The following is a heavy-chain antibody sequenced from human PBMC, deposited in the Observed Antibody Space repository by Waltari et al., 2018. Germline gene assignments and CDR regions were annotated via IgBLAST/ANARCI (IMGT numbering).Heavy chain of an antibody. D-gene: IGHD6-13*01. Sequence: EGQLVESGGGLVKPGGSLRLSCAATGFDFNTYAMNWVRQAPGKGLEWVADISSSTTFIHYAESVKGRFTISRDNAQRSLYLQMDSLRAEDTAVYYCVREKSASGTGWFDPWGQGVLVTVSS. V-gene: IGHV3-21*02. CDR3: VREKSASGTGWFDP. CDR1: GFDFNTYA. J-gene: IGHJ5*02. CDR2: ISSSTTFI.